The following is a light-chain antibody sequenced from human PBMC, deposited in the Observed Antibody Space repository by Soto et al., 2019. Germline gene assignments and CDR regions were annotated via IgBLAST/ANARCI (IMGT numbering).Light chain of an antibody. CDR2: DVT. J-gene: IGLJ1*01. CDR3: SSYTTRNTEV. V-gene: IGLV2-14*03. Sequence: QSVLTQPASVSGAPGQSISISCIGTGSDVGAFNYVSWYQHHPGKAPQLIIYDVTSRPSGVSNRFSASKSGNTASLTISGLQAEDEADYYCSSYTTRNTEVFGTGTKVTVL. CDR1: GSDVGAFNY.